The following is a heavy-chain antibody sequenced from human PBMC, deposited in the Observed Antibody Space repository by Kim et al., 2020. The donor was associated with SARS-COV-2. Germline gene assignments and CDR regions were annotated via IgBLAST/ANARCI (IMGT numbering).Heavy chain of an antibody. Sequence: VKGRFTISRDNSKNTLYLQMNSLRAEDTAVYYCAREEIAARPYYYYVMDVWGQGTTVTVSS. J-gene: IGHJ6*02. V-gene: IGHV3-66*01. CDR3: AREEIAARPYYYYVMDV. D-gene: IGHD6-6*01.